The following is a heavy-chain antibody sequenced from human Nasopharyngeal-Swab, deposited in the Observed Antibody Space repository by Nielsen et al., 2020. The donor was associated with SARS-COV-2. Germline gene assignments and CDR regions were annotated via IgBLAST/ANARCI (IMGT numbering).Heavy chain of an antibody. CDR3: ARDPGYCSSTSCQRLGYYYGMDV. J-gene: IGHJ6*02. Sequence: ASVKVSCKASGYTFTRQYIHWVRQAPGQGLEWMGIINPGGGSTRYAQKFQGRVTITADKSTSTAYMELSSLRSEDTAVYYCARDPGYCSSTSCQRLGYYYGMDVWGQGTTVTVSS. CDR1: GYTFTRQY. CDR2: INPGGGST. D-gene: IGHD2-2*03. V-gene: IGHV1-46*01.